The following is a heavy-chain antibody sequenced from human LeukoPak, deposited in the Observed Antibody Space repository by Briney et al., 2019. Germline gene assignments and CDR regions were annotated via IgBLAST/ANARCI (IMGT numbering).Heavy chain of an antibody. D-gene: IGHD3-22*01. CDR1: GFTFSSYA. Sequence: GGSLRLSCAASGFTFSSYAMSWVRQAPGKGLEWVSAISGSGGSTYYADSVKGRFTISRDNSKNTLYLQMSSLRAEDTAVYYCAKVCSDSSGYYFSCGDYWGQGTLVTVSS. CDR2: ISGSGGST. V-gene: IGHV3-23*01. J-gene: IGHJ4*02. CDR3: AKVCSDSSGYYFSCGDY.